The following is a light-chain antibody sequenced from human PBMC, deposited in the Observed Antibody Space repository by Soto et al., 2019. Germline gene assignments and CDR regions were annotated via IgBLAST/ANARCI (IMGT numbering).Light chain of an antibody. CDR2: GNS. V-gene: IGLV1-40*01. J-gene: IGLJ2*01. CDR3: QSYDSSLSGHVV. CDR1: SSNIGAGYD. Sequence: QSALTQPPSVSGAPGQRVTISCTGSSSNIGAGYDVHWYQQLPGTAPKLLIYGNSNRPSGVPDRFSGSKSGTSASLAITGLQAEDEADYYCQSYDSSLSGHVVFGGGTQLPS.